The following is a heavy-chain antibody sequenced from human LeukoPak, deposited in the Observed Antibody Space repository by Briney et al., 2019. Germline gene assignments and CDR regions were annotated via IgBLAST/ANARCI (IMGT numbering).Heavy chain of an antibody. V-gene: IGHV4-59*01. CDR2: IYYSGST. J-gene: IGHJ4*02. CDR3: AREHCSGGSCCSDD. D-gene: IGHD2-15*01. CDR1: GGSISSYY. Sequence: SETLSLTCTVSGGSISSYYWSWIRQPPGKGLEWIGYIYYSGSTNYNPSLKSRVTISVDTSKNQFSLKLSSVTAADTAVYYCAREHCSGGSCCSDDWGQGTLVTVSS.